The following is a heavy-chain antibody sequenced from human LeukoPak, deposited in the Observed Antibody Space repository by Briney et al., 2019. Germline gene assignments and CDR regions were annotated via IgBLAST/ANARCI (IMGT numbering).Heavy chain of an antibody. V-gene: IGHV3-33*01. J-gene: IGHJ4*02. CDR1: GFTFSNHG. Sequence: GGSLRLSCTASGFTFSNHGMHWVRQAPGKGPEWVALIWYDGSNKYYADSVKGRFTISRDNSKNTVYLQMNSLRAEDTGVYYCARDRLEAVTDDDYFDYWGQGTLVTVSS. D-gene: IGHD4-23*01. CDR3: ARDRLEAVTDDDYFDY. CDR2: IWYDGSNK.